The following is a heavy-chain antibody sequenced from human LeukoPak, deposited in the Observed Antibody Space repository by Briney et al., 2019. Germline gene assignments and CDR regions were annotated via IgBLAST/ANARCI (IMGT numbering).Heavy chain of an antibody. CDR3: ARVMSEWLLNHLPDY. CDR1: GFTFSSYW. V-gene: IGHV3-7*04. D-gene: IGHD3-3*01. Sequence: PGGSLRLSCAASGFTFSSYWMSWVRQAPGKGLEWVANIKQDGSEKYYVDSVKGRFTISRDNAKNSLYLQMNSLRAEDTAVYYCARVMSEWLLNHLPDYWGQGTLVTVSS. J-gene: IGHJ4*02. CDR2: IKQDGSEK.